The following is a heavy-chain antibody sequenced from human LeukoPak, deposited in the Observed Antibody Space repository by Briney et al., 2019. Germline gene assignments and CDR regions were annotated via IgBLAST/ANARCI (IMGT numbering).Heavy chain of an antibody. J-gene: IGHJ4*02. Sequence: ASVKVSCKVSGYTLTELSMHWVRQAPGKGLEWMGGFDPEDGETIYAQKFQGRVTMTEDTSTDTAYMELSSLRSEDTAVYYCATGDGYSSSSNLDYWGQGTLVTVSS. CDR3: ATGDGYSSSSNLDY. D-gene: IGHD6-13*01. CDR1: GYTLTELS. CDR2: FDPEDGET. V-gene: IGHV1-24*01.